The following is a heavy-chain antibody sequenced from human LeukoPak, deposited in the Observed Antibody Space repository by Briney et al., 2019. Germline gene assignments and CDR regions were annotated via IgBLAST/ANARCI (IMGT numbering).Heavy chain of an antibody. J-gene: IGHJ3*02. Sequence: ASVKVSCKASGGTFSSYAISWVRQAPGQGLEWMGRIIPILGIANYAQKFQGRVTITADKSTSTAYMELGSLRSEDTAVYYCRITVDTAMGTQDAFDIWGQGTMVTVSS. D-gene: IGHD5-18*01. V-gene: IGHV1-69*04. CDR3: RITVDTAMGTQDAFDI. CDR2: IIPILGIA. CDR1: GGTFSSYA.